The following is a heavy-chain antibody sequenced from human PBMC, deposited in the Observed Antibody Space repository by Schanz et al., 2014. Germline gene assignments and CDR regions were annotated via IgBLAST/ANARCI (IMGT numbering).Heavy chain of an antibody. CDR3: ARTWVYGDYYFDY. CDR1: GYTFTGYG. D-gene: IGHD4-17*01. Sequence: QVQVVQSGAEVKKPGASVKVSCKASGYTFTGYGLSWVRQAPGQGLEWMGWISSYNGKTNYAQKFQGRVTMTTDTSTSTAYMELRSLRSDDTAVYYCARTWVYGDYYFDYWGHGTLXTVSS. J-gene: IGHJ4*01. CDR2: ISSYNGKT. V-gene: IGHV1-18*01.